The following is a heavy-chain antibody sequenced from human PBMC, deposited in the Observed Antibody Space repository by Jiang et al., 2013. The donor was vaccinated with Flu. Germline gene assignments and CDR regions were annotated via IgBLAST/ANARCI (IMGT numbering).Heavy chain of an antibody. CDR3: ARDSKQLVDAFDI. CDR2: IYYSGST. V-gene: IGHV4-61*01. D-gene: IGHD6-6*01. Sequence: SLTCTVSGGSVSSGSYYWSWIRQPQEGLEWIGYIYYSGSTNYNPSLKSRVTISVDTSKNQFSLKLSSVTAADTAVYYCARDSKQLVDAFDIWGQGTMVTVSS. J-gene: IGHJ3*02. CDR1: GGSVSSGSYY.